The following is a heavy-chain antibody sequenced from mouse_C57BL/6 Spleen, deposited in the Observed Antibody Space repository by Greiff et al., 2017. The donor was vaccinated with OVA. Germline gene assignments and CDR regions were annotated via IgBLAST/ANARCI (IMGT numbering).Heavy chain of an antibody. CDR1: GYTFTSYG. Sequence: VQLQQSGAELARPGASVKLSCTASGYTFTSYGISWVKQRTGQGLEWIGEIYPRSGNTYYNEKFKGKATMTADTSSSTAYLELRSLTSEDAAVYCCARSRVTTEYYFDYWGQGTTLTVSS. CDR3: ARSRVTTEYYFDY. V-gene: IGHV1-81*01. CDR2: IYPRSGNT. J-gene: IGHJ2*01. D-gene: IGHD2-2*01.